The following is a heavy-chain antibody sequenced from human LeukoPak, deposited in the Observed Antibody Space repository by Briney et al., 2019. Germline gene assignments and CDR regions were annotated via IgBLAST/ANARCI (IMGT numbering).Heavy chain of an antibody. J-gene: IGHJ6*03. D-gene: IGHD4-11*01. CDR1: GFTFSSYW. V-gene: IGHV3-7*04. Sequence: AGGSLRLSCAASGFTFSSYWMSWVRQAPGKGLEWVANIKQDGSEKYYVDSVKGRFTISRDNAKNSLYLQMNSLRAEDTAVYYCARGPDYTDHYYMDVWGKGTTVTVSS. CDR2: IKQDGSEK. CDR3: ARGPDYTDHYYMDV.